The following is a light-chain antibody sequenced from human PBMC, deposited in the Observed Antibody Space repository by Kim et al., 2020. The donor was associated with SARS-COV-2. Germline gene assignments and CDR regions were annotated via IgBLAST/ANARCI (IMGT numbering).Light chain of an antibody. V-gene: IGLV1-44*01. CDR1: SCNIGSNT. CDR3: AAWDDSLNGVV. J-gene: IGLJ2*01. Sequence: GQRVTISCSGSSCNIGSNTVNWYQQLPGTAPKLLIYSNDQGPSGVPDRFSGSKSGTSASLAISGLQSEDEADYYCAAWDDSLNGVVFGGGTQLTVL. CDR2: SND.